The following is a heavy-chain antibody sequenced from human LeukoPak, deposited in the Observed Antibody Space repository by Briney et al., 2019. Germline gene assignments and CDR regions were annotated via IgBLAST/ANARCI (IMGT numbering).Heavy chain of an antibody. CDR2: ISSSSSTI. CDR1: GFTFSSYS. D-gene: IGHD4-23*01. CDR3: ARDTDYGGNSPFDY. Sequence: GGSLRLSCAASGFTFSSYSMNWVRQAPGKGLEWVSYISSSSSTIYYADSVKGRFTISRDNAKNSLYLQMNSLRAEDTAVYYCARDTDYGGNSPFDYWGQGTLVTVSS. V-gene: IGHV3-48*01. J-gene: IGHJ4*02.